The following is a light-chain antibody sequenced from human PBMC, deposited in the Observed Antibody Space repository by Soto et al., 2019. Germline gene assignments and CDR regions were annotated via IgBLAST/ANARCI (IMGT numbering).Light chain of an antibody. CDR1: SSNIGSNT. J-gene: IGLJ2*01. V-gene: IGLV1-44*01. Sequence: QSVLTQPPSASGTPGQRVTISCSGSSSNIGSNTVNWYQQLPGTAPKLLIYSNNQRPSGVPDRFSGSKSGTSASLAISGLQSEDEADYYCAAWDDSRNGVVFGRGTKLTVL. CDR2: SNN. CDR3: AAWDDSRNGVV.